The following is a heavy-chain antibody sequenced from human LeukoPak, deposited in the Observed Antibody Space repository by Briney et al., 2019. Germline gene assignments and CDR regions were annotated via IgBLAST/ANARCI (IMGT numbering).Heavy chain of an antibody. CDR2: ISWNSGSL. CDR1: GFSFDDYA. CDR3: AGGTYYYYGMDV. Sequence: GGSLRLSCAASGFSFDDYAMHWVGQAPGKGLEWVSGISWNSGSLDYADSVKGRFTISRDNAKNSLYLQMNSLKAEDTALYYCAGGTYYYYGMDVWGQGTTVTVSS. J-gene: IGHJ6*02. D-gene: IGHD1-1*01. V-gene: IGHV3-9*01.